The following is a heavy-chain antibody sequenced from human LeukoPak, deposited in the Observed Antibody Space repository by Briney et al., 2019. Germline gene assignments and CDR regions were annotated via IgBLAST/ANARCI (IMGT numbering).Heavy chain of an antibody. CDR2: ISHSGST. J-gene: IGHJ4*02. V-gene: IGHV4-34*01. D-gene: IGHD3-9*01. Sequence: PSETLSLTCSVYGGSFSDYYWSWIRQPPGKGLEWIGEISHSGSTKFNPSLKSRVTISVDTSRNQFSLNLTSVTAADTAVYYCARVSIYDILTGYYLGGATFDYWGQGTLVTVSS. CDR3: ARVSIYDILTGYYLGGATFDY. CDR1: GGSFSDYY.